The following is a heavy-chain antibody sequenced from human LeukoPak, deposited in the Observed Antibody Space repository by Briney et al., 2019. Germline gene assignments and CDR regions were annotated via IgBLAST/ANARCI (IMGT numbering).Heavy chain of an antibody. V-gene: IGHV4-59*01. CDR1: GGSISSYY. J-gene: IGHJ5*02. D-gene: IGHD1-26*01. Sequence: SETLSLTCTVSGGSISSYYWSWIRQPPGKGLEWIGYIYYSGSTNYNPSLKSRVTISVDTSKNQFSLKLTSVTAADTAVYYCARDGSYGLSWFDPWGQGTLVTVSS. CDR2: IYYSGST. CDR3: ARDGSYGLSWFDP.